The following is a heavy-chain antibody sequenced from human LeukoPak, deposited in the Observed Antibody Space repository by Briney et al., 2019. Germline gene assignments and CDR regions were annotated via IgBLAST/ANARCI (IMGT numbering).Heavy chain of an antibody. CDR2: INPNSGGT. CDR1: GYTFTGYY. J-gene: IGHJ6*02. Sequence: ASVKVSCKASGYTFTGYYMHWVRQAPGQGLEWMGWINPNSGGTNYAQKFQGWVTMTRDTSISTAYMELSRLRSDDTAVYYCARVLGDGSGSYASQYYYGMDVWGQGTTVTVSS. D-gene: IGHD3-10*01. CDR3: ARVLGDGSGSYASQYYYGMDV. V-gene: IGHV1-2*04.